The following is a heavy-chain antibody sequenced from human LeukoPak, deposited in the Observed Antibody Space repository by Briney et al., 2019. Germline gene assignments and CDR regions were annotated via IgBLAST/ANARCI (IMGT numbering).Heavy chain of an antibody. CDR1: GFSFTSYG. V-gene: IGHV3-30*02. CDR3: AKDFLWFGEFHEFDY. CDR2: IRYDGSNK. Sequence: PGGSLRLSCAASGFSFTSYGMHWVRQAPGKGLEWVAFIRYDGSNKYYADSVKGRFTISRDNSKNTLYLQMNSLRAEDTAVYYCAKDFLWFGEFHEFDYWGQGTLVTVSS. J-gene: IGHJ4*02. D-gene: IGHD3-10*01.